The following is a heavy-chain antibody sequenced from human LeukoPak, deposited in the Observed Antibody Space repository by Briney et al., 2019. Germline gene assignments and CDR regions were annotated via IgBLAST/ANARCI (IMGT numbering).Heavy chain of an antibody. J-gene: IGHJ4*02. CDR3: ASPPIRGRDY. CDR1: GGSISSGGYS. Sequence: SETLSLTCAVSGGSISSGGYSWSWIRQPPGKGLEWIGYLCYTGSTYYNPSLKSRVTISVDTSKNQFSLKLSSVTAADTAVYYCASPPIRGRDYWGQGTLVTVSS. V-gene: IGHV4-30-4*07. CDR2: LCYTGST. D-gene: IGHD3-10*01.